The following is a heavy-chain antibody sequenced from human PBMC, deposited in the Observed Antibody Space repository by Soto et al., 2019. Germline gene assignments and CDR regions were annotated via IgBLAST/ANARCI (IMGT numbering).Heavy chain of an antibody. CDR1: GGSISSGGYY. V-gene: IGHV4-31*03. Sequence: SETLSLTCTVSGGSISSGGYYWSWIRQHPGKGLEWIGYIYYSGSTYYNPSLKSRVTISVDTSKNQFSLKLSSVTAADTAVYYCARGLGTGEHNLNWFDPWGQGTLVTVSS. D-gene: IGHD7-27*01. CDR2: IYYSGST. J-gene: IGHJ5*02. CDR3: ARGLGTGEHNLNWFDP.